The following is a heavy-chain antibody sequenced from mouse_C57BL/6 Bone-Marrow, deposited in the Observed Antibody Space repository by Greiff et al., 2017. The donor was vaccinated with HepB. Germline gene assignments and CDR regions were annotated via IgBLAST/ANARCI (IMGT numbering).Heavy chain of an antibody. V-gene: IGHV7-1*01. D-gene: IGHD1-2*01. J-gene: IGHJ4*01. CDR3: ARDDYYGYYAMDY. CDR2: SRNKANDYTT. CDR1: GFTFSDFY. Sequence: EVNVVESGGGLVQSGRSLRLSCATSGFTFSDFYMEWVRQAPGKGLEWIAASRNKANDYTTEYSASVKGRFIVSRDTSQSILYLQMNALRAEDTAIYYCARDDYYGYYAMDYWGQGTSVTVSS.